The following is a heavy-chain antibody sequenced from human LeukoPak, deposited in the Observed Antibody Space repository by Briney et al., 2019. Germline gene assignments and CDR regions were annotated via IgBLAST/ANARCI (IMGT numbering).Heavy chain of an antibody. CDR1: GYSFTSYW. CDR2: IYPGDSDT. Sequence: GESLKISCKGSGYSFTSYWIGWVRQMPGKGLECMGIIYPGDSDTRYSPSFQGQVTISADKSISTAYLQWSSLKASDTAMYYCARQGDYDSSGYYPNRFDPWGQGTLVTVSS. V-gene: IGHV5-51*01. D-gene: IGHD3-22*01. CDR3: ARQGDYDSSGYYPNRFDP. J-gene: IGHJ5*02.